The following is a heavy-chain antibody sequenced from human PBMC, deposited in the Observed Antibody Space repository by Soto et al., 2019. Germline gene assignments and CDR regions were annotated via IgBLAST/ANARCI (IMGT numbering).Heavy chain of an antibody. CDR1: GYSISSGYY. CDR2: IYHGGST. V-gene: IGHV4-38-2*01. Sequence: PSETLALTCAVSGYSISSGYYWCWLRQTPGEGLEWVGIIYHGGSTDYNPSLNSRVTLSIDVTNNHVSLILNSVTAAETAVYYCARVGPWVPYYYDSSHYTFENWFDPWGQGTLVTVSS. D-gene: IGHD3-22*01. CDR3: ARVGPWVPYYYDSSHYTFENWFDP. J-gene: IGHJ5*02.